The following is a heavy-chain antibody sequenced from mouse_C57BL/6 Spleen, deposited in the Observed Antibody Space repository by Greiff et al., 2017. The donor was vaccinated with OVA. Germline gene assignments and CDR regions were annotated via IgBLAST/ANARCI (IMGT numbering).Heavy chain of an antibody. J-gene: IGHJ2*01. V-gene: IGHV5-16*01. D-gene: IGHD3-1*01. CDR2: INYDGSST. Sequence: EVMLVESEGGLVQPGSSMKLSCTASGFTFSDYYMAWVRQVPEKGLEWVANINYDGSSTYYLDSLKSRFIISRDNAKNILYLQMSSLKSEDTAPHYCARLGRAHYSDYWGQGTTLTDSP. CDR3: ARLGRAHYSDY. CDR1: GFTFSDYY.